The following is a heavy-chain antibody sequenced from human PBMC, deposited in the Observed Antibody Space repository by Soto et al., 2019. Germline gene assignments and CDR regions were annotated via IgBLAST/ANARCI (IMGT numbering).Heavy chain of an antibody. Sequence: QVQLVESGGGVVQPGRSLRLSCAASGFTLSSYGMHWVRQAPGKGLEWVAVIWYDGSNKHYADPVKGRFTISRDNSKNTLSLQMNSLRAEDTAIYYCARDIDWYSNSSGFDNWGQGTLVTVSS. J-gene: IGHJ4*02. CDR2: IWYDGSNK. D-gene: IGHD1-26*01. CDR1: GFTLSSYG. CDR3: ARDIDWYSNSSGFDN. V-gene: IGHV3-33*01.